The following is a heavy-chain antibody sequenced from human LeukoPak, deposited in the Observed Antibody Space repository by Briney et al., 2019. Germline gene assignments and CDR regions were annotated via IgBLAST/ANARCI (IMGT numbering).Heavy chain of an antibody. J-gene: IGHJ4*02. Sequence: GESLKISCKASGYTFNSYWIGWVRQMPGKGLEWMGIIYPGDSDTRYSPSFQGQVTISADKSITTAYLQWNSLKASDTAMYYCARHTHFDILTGYYADYWGQGTLVTVSS. CDR3: ARHTHFDILTGYYADY. V-gene: IGHV5-51*01. CDR1: GYTFNSYW. CDR2: IYPGDSDT. D-gene: IGHD3-9*01.